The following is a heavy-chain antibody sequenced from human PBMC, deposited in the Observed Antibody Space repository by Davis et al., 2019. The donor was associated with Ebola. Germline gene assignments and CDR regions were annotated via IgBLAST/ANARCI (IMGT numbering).Heavy chain of an antibody. J-gene: IGHJ6*02. CDR3: AALGRLYCYYYRIHV. CDR1: GFSFSTYS. V-gene: IGHV3-48*02. Sequence: SLKLPCAASGFSFSTYSMHWVRQAPGKGLEWVSYISSSSSTIYYADSVKGRFTISRDNAKNSLYLQMNSLRDEDTAVYYCAALGRLYCYYYRIHVWGHRSTITVSS. CDR2: ISSSSSTI. D-gene: IGHD6-25*01.